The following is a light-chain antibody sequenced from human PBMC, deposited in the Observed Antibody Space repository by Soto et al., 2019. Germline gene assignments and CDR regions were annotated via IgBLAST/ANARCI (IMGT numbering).Light chain of an antibody. CDR1: QSIRDF. Sequence: DIQMTQSPSSLSASVGDRVTITCRASQSIRDFLNWYQQKPGKAPKLLISSASSLQSGVPARFSGSGSGADFTLSITSLQPEDFATYYCQQSYGAPITFSQGTRLEIK. J-gene: IGKJ5*01. CDR2: SAS. V-gene: IGKV1-39*01. CDR3: QQSYGAPIT.